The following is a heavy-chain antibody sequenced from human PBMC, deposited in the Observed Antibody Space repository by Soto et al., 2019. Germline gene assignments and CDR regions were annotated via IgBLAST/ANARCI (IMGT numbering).Heavy chain of an antibody. CDR2: TSAYNGNT. Sequence: ASVKVSCKASGYTFTSYDISWVRQAPGQGLEWMGWTSAYNGNTNYAQKLQGRVTMTTDTSTSTAYMELRSLRSDDTAVYYCAKIPKKKMGATTAHYWDQGTLVTVSS. J-gene: IGHJ4*02. CDR3: AKIPKKKMGATTAHY. V-gene: IGHV1-18*04. CDR1: GYTFTSYD. D-gene: IGHD1-26*01.